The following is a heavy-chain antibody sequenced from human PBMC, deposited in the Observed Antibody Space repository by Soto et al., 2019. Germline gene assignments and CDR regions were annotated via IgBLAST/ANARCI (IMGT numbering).Heavy chain of an antibody. CDR3: AKDLNGGRDGYNSAYFDY. CDR1: GFTFSSYG. V-gene: IGHV3-30*18. CDR2: ISYDGSNK. Sequence: PGGSLRLSCAASGFTFSSYGMHWVRQAPGKGLEWVAVISYDGSNKYYADSVKGRFTISRDNSKNTLYLQMNSLRAEDTAVYYCAKDLNGGRDGYNSAYFDYWGQGTLVTVSS. J-gene: IGHJ4*02. D-gene: IGHD5-12*01.